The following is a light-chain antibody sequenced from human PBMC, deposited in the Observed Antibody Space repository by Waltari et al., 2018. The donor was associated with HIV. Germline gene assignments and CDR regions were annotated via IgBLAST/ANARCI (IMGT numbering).Light chain of an antibody. CDR1: ALPNQY. V-gene: IGLV3-25*03. CDR3: QSADSSGTWV. J-gene: IGLJ3*02. Sequence: SYELTQPTSVSVSPGQTARITCPGDALPNQYAYWYQQKPGQAPVLVIYKDSERPSGIPERFSGSRSGTTVTLTIRGVEAEDEADYYCQSADSSGTWVFGGGTKLTVL. CDR2: KDS.